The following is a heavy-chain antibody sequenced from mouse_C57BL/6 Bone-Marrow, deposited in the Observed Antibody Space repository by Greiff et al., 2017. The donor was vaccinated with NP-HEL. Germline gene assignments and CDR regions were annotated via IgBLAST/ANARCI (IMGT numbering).Heavy chain of an antibody. D-gene: IGHD2-4*01. CDR1: GYTFTSYW. Sequence: QVQLQQPGAELVKPGASVKMSCKASGYTFTSYWITWVKQRPGQGLEWIGDIYPGSGSTIYNEKFKSKATLTVDTSSSTAYMQLSSLTSEDSAVYYCARVGIYYDYSMDYWGQGTSVTVSS. V-gene: IGHV1-55*01. CDR3: ARVGIYYDYSMDY. CDR2: IYPGSGST. J-gene: IGHJ4*01.